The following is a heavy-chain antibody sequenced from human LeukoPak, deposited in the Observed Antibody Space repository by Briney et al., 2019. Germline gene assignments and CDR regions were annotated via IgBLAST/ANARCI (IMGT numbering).Heavy chain of an antibody. D-gene: IGHD3-16*01. V-gene: IGHV3-23*01. CDR2: ISGGSSGST. J-gene: IGHJ6*03. CDR3: AKDYAGGWPKRGMDV. Sequence: GGSLRLSCAASGFTFSDYAMSWVRQAPGKGLEWLSVISGGSSGSTYYADSVTGRFTVSRDNSKNTVDLQMNSLRAEDTAVYYCAKDYAGGWPKRGMDVWGKGATVTVSS. CDR1: GFTFSDYA.